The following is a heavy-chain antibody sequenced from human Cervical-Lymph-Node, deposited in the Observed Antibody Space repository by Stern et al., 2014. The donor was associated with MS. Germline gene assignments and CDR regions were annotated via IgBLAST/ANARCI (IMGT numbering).Heavy chain of an antibody. J-gene: IGHJ5*02. V-gene: IGHV1-69*01. CDR1: GGTFSDHA. D-gene: IGHD1-7*01. CDR2: ITPIFGTP. Sequence: QMQLVQSGAEVKKPGSSVKVSCKFSGGTFSDHAIAWVRQAPGQGLEWMGGITPIFGTPKYAQKFQGRVTITADLSTSAAYMKLISMRADDTAIYYCARSNWNYHWFDPWGQGTLVTVSS. CDR3: ARSNWNYHWFDP.